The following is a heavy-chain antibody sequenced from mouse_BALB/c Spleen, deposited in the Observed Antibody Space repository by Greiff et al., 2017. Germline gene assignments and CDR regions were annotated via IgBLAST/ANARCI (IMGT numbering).Heavy chain of an antibody. CDR1: GFTFSSFG. CDR2: ISSGSSTI. D-gene: IGHD3-1*01. CDR3: ARSGGSYYFDY. J-gene: IGHJ2*01. V-gene: IGHV5-17*02. Sequence: EVKLVESGGGLVQPGGSRKLSCAASGFTFSSFGMHWVRQAPEKGLEWVAYISSGSSTIYYADTVKGRFTISRDNPKNTLFLQMTSLRSEDTAMYYCARSGGSYYFDYWGQGTTLTVSS.